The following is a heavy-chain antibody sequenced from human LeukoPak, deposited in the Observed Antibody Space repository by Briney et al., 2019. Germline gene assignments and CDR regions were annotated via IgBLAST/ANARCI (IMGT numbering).Heavy chain of an antibody. CDR1: GFTFTSYA. D-gene: IGHD5/OR15-5a*01. J-gene: IGHJ6*03. V-gene: IGHV3-20*04. Sequence: PGGSLRLSCAASGFTFTSYAMSWVRQAPGKGLEWVSGINWNGGSTGYADSVKGRFTISRDNAKNSLYLQMNSLRAEDTALYYCARVYELREEDYYYYMDVWGKGTTVTVSS. CDR3: ARVYELREEDYYYYMDV. CDR2: INWNGGST.